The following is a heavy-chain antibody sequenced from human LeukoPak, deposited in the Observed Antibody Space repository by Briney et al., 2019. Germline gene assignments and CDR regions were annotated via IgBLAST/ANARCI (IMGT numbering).Heavy chain of an antibody. V-gene: IGHV4-61*02. CDR3: ARGHSNYGDYYMDV. D-gene: IGHD4-11*01. J-gene: IGHJ6*03. CDR2: IYISGST. CDR1: GGSISSGSYY. Sequence: SETLSLTCTVSGGSISSGSYYWSWIRQPAGKGLEWIGRIYISGSTNYNPSLKSRVTMPVDTSKNQFSLKLSSVTAADTAVYYCARGHSNYGDYYMDVWGKGTTVTVSS.